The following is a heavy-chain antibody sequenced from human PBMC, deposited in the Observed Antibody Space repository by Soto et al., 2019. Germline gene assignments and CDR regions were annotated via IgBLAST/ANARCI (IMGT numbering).Heavy chain of an antibody. D-gene: IGHD3-22*01. V-gene: IGHV1-69*01. CDR1: GGTFSRHA. CDR2: IIPIFGTA. Sequence: QVQLVQSGAEVGKPGSSVKVSCKASGGTFSRHAISWVRQAPGQGLEWMGGIIPIFGTANHAQKFQGRVTIIADESTSTVYMELSILRSEDTAMYYCARGWGYDSNDYYYAYWGQGTLVIVSS. J-gene: IGHJ4*02. CDR3: ARGWGYDSNDYYYAY.